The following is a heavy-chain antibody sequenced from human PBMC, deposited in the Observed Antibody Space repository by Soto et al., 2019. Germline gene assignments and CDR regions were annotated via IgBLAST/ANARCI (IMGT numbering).Heavy chain of an antibody. CDR3: GTDRWGGAFDM. CDR2: IKEDGSVK. J-gene: IGHJ3*02. V-gene: IGHV3-7*01. D-gene: IGHD3-10*01. Sequence: AGGSLRLSCAASGFTFSNHFMDWVRQAPGKGLEFVANIKEDGSVKNYVDSVKGRFSISRDNDKNSLYLQMNSLRAEDTAVYYCGTDRWGGAFDMWGQGTTVTV. CDR1: GFTFSNHF.